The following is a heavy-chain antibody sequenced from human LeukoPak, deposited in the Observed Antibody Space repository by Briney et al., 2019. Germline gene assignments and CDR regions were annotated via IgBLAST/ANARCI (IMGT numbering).Heavy chain of an antibody. D-gene: IGHD3-16*02. CDR1: KFTFSDYY. CDR2: ISSTSSTM. CDR3: AVEELKGRERGYRDDAFDI. Sequence: GGSLRLSCAASKFTFSDYYMSWIRRAPGKGLEWVSYISSTSSTMYYADSVKGRFTISRDNAKNSLYLQMNSQRAEDTAVYYCAVEELKGRERGYRDDAFDIWGQGTMVTVSS. J-gene: IGHJ3*02. V-gene: IGHV3-11*04.